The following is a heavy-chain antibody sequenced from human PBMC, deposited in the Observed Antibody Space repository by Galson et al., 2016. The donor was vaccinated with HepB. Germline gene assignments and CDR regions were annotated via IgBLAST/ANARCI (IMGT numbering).Heavy chain of an antibody. J-gene: IGHJ5*02. V-gene: IGHV4-4*02. D-gene: IGHD3-9*01. CDR1: GASISSRNW. Sequence: ETLSLTCTISGASISSRNWWSWVRQSPEKGLEWIGEIFHSGDTNYNPSFKSRVTISVDTSKNQFSLKLSSVTAADTAVYYCARARPVYDILTGYYPNWFDPWGQGTLVTVSS. CDR3: ARARPVYDILTGYYPNWFDP. CDR2: IFHSGDT.